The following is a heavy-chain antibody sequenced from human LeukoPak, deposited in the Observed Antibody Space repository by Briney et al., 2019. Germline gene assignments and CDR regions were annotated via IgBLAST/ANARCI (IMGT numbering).Heavy chain of an antibody. CDR2: TSSSSYI. CDR1: GFPFNSYS. J-gene: IGHJ4*02. D-gene: IGHD4-17*01. CDR3: ARAGYGDYSDY. Sequence: GGSLRLSFSASGFPFNSYSMNWVRPAPGKGLEWVSSTSSSSYIYYADSVKGRFTISRDNAKNSLYLQMNSLRAEDTAVYYCARAGYGDYSDYWGQGTLVTVSS. V-gene: IGHV3-21*01.